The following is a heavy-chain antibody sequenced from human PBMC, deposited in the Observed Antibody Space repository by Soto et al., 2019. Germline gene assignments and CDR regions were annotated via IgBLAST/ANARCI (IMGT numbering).Heavy chain of an antibody. CDR1: GFIVSRSH. Sequence: EVQLVESGGGLTQPGGSLRLSCVVSGFIVSRSHMMWVRQAPGKGLEGVSVIYNHGQINYVDPVKGRFTIDRDNSKNTIYLQINSLKVEDTAVYYCVRVTGAERHWGEGALVTVSS. CDR3: VRVTGAERH. V-gene: IGHV3-53*01. D-gene: IGHD7-27*01. J-gene: IGHJ4*02. CDR2: IYNHGQI.